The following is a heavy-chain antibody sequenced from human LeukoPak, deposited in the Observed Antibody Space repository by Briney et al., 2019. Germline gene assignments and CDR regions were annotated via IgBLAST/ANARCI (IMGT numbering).Heavy chain of an antibody. CDR1: GFTFSNYA. J-gene: IGHJ4*02. CDR3: ARGVDYYDSSGTIDY. Sequence: GGSLRLSCAASGFTFSNYAMKWVRQAPGKGLEWVSFISRTSSLVYYADSVQGRFTISRDNAKNSLHLQMNSLRAEDTAVYYCARGVDYYDSSGTIDYWGQGTLVTVSS. D-gene: IGHD3-22*01. V-gene: IGHV3-48*01. CDR2: ISRTSSLV.